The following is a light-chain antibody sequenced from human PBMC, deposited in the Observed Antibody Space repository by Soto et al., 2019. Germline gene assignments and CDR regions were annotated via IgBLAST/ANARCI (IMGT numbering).Light chain of an antibody. V-gene: IGLV1-47*01. J-gene: IGLJ3*02. Sequence: QSVLTQPPSASGTPGQRVTISCSGSSSNIGSNYVYWYQQLPGTAPKLLIYRNNQRPSGVPDRCSGSKSGTSASLAISGLRSEHEADYYCAAWDDSLSGWVFGGGTKLTVL. CDR2: RNN. CDR3: AAWDDSLSGWV. CDR1: SSNIGSNY.